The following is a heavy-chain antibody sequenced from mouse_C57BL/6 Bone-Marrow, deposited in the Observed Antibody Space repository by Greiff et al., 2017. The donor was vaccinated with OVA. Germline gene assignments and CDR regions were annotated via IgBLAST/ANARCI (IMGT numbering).Heavy chain of an antibody. CDR3: ARRKGSDFDY. CDR1: GYTFTSYG. CDR2: IYPRSGNT. V-gene: IGHV1-81*01. J-gene: IGHJ2*01. Sequence: QVQLQQSGAELARPGASVKLSCKASGYTFTSYGISWVKQRTGQGLEWIGEIYPRSGNTYYNEKFKGKATLTADKSSSTAYMELRSLTSEDSAVYFCARRKGSDFDYGGQGTTLTVSS.